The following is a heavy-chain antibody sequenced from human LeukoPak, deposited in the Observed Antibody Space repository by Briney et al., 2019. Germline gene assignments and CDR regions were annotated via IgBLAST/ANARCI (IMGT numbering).Heavy chain of an antibody. Sequence: PGGSLRLSCAASGFIFSNYEMNWVRQAPGKGLEWVSYISSRGSTIYYADSVKGRFTISRDNAKNSLYLQMNSLRAEDTAVYYCARDSSSWYGTPYFAYWGQGTLVTVSS. J-gene: IGHJ4*02. CDR2: ISSRGSTI. D-gene: IGHD6-13*01. CDR1: GFIFSNYE. V-gene: IGHV3-48*03. CDR3: ARDSSSWYGTPYFAY.